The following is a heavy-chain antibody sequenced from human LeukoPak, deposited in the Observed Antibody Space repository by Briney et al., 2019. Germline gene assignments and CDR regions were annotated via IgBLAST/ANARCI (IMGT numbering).Heavy chain of an antibody. V-gene: IGHV3-23*01. D-gene: IGHD1-1*01. CDR1: GFTFSSYS. J-gene: IGHJ5*02. Sequence: GGSLRFSCAASGFTFSSYSMNWVRQAPGKGLEWVSAISGSGGSTYYADSVKGRFTISRDNSKNTLYLQMNSLRAEDTAVYYCAKGPVQLERGDWFDPWGQGTLVTVSS. CDR3: AKGPVQLERGDWFDP. CDR2: ISGSGGST.